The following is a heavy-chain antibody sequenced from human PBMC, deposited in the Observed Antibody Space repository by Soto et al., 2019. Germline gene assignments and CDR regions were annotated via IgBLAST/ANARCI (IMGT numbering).Heavy chain of an antibody. CDR2: IDPSDSYT. J-gene: IGHJ6*02. Sequence: LGESLKISCKGSGYSFTSYWISWVRQMPGKGLEWMGRIDPSDSYTNYSPSFQGHVTISADKSISTAYLQWSSLKASDTAMYYCASTVVTATTGYYYYYGMDVWGQGTTVTVSS. CDR1: GYSFTSYW. CDR3: ASTVVTATTGYYYYYGMDV. D-gene: IGHD2-21*02. V-gene: IGHV5-10-1*01.